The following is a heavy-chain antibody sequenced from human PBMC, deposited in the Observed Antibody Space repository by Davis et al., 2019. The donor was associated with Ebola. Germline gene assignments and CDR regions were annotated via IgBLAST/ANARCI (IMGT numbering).Heavy chain of an antibody. Sequence: SVKVSCKTSGFTFGSPAVQWVRQARGQRLEWIGWIVVGSGNTNYAQKFQERVTLSRDKSTSTAYMELSSLRSEDTAVYYCARDHVVVPAVHYGMDVWGQGTTVTVSS. CDR3: ARDHVVVPAVHYGMDV. D-gene: IGHD2-2*01. J-gene: IGHJ6*02. CDR2: IVVGSGNT. CDR1: GFTFGSPA. V-gene: IGHV1-58*01.